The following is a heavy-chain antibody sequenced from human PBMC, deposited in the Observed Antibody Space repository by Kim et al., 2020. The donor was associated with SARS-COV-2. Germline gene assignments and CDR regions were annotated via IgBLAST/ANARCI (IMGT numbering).Heavy chain of an antibody. Sequence: GGSLRLSCAASGFTFSSYAMSWVRQAPGKGLEWVSVIYSGGSSTYYADSVKGRFTISRDNSKNTLYLQMNSLRAEDTAVYYCAILVPLLATVTTDYWGQGTLVTVSS. CDR3: AILVPLLATVTTDY. CDR1: GFTFSSYA. V-gene: IGHV3-23*03. D-gene: IGHD4-17*01. J-gene: IGHJ4*02. CDR2: IYSGGSST.